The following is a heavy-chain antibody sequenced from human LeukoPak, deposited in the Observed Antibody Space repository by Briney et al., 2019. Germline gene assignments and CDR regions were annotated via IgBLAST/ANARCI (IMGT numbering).Heavy chain of an antibody. Sequence: PSGTPSLTCAVYGGSFSGYYWSWIRQPPGKGLEWIGEINHSGSTNYNPSLKSRVTISVDTSKNQFSLKLSSVTAADTAVYYCAREYSSYPFDYWGQGTLVTVSS. J-gene: IGHJ4*02. V-gene: IGHV4-34*01. CDR1: GGSFSGYY. CDR2: INHSGST. D-gene: IGHD6-6*01. CDR3: AREYSSYPFDY.